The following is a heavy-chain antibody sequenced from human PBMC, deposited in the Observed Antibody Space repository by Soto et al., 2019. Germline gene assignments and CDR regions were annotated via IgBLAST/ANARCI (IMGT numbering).Heavy chain of an antibody. CDR1: GFTFSSYG. CDR2: IWYDGSNK. J-gene: IGHJ3*02. CDR3: ARDSHFQYYYRSKGVGFDI. D-gene: IGHD3-10*01. Sequence: GGSLRLSCAASGFTFSSYGMHWVRQAPGKGLEWVAVIWYDGSNKYYADSVKGRFTISRDNSKNTLYLQMNSLRAEDTAVYYCARDSHFQYYYRSKGVGFDIWGQGTIVTVSS. V-gene: IGHV3-33*01.